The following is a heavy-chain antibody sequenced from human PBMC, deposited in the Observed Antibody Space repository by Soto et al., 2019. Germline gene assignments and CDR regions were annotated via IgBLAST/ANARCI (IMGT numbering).Heavy chain of an antibody. V-gene: IGHV3-30*18. J-gene: IGHJ4*02. D-gene: IGHD2-21*02. Sequence: GGSLRLSCAASGFSFSSYGMHWVRQAPGKGLEWVAVISYDGTNQYYEDSVKGRFTVSRDNSKNTLFLQMNSLSAEDTGVYYCAKEGGNYYSTADHWGQGTLVTVSS. CDR3: AKEGGNYYSTADH. CDR1: GFSFSSYG. CDR2: ISYDGTNQ.